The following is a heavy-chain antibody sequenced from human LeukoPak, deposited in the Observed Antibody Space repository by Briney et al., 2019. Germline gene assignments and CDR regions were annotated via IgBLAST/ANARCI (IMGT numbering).Heavy chain of an antibody. CDR1: GYTFTDSY. CDR2: TNPNTGGT. V-gene: IGHV1-2*02. Sequence: ASVKVSCKASGYTFTDSYIHWVRQAPGQGLEWVGWTNPNTGGTNYAQKFQDRVTMTRDTSISTAYMELSRLTSDDTAIYHCAGEVSPRSFEYWGQGTLVTVSS. CDR3: AGEVSPRSFEY. J-gene: IGHJ4*02.